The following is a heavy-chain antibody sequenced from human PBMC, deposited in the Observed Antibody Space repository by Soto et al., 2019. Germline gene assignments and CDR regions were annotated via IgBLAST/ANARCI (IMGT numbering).Heavy chain of an antibody. J-gene: IGHJ5*02. CDR2: TYYSGST. Sequence: SETLSLTCTFSGGSISSYYWSWIRQPPGKGLEWIGYTYYSGSTNYNPSLKSRVTISVDTSKNQFSLKLSSVTAADTAVYYCARGPEKHQFDPWGQGTLVTVSS. V-gene: IGHV4-59*01. CDR1: GGSISSYY. CDR3: ARGPEKHQFDP.